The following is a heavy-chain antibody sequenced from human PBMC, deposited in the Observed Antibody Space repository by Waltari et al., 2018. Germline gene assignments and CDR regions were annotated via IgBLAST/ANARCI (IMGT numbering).Heavy chain of an antibody. CDR3: TRDAPPPSVSGSYAAVDY. CDR1: GGSISSSDYY. Sequence: QLQLQESGPGLVKPSETLSLACTVSGGSISSSDYYWGWLRQPPGKGLEWIGSIYYSGTTYSNPPLNSRVTISFAPSKTQFSLKLSSVTAADTAVYYCTRDAPPPSVSGSYAAVDYWGQGSLVIVSS. V-gene: IGHV4-39*07. J-gene: IGHJ4*02. CDR2: IYYSGTT. D-gene: IGHD3-16*01.